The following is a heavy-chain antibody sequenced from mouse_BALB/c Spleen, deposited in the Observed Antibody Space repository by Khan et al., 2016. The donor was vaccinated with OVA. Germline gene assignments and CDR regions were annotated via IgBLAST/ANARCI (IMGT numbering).Heavy chain of an antibody. CDR1: GYTFTSYT. J-gene: IGHJ3*01. CDR3: SRVGTYQGNYGAWFAY. V-gene: IGHV1-4*01. D-gene: IGHD2-10*01. CDR2: INPTNIYT. Sequence: QVQLQQSGAELARPGASVKMSCKASGYTFTSYTIHWVKQRPGQGLEWIGYINPTNIYTNYNQKFRDKATLTADKSSRTAYMHLSSLTSEDSAVYYCSRVGTYQGNYGAWFAYWGQGTLVTVSA.